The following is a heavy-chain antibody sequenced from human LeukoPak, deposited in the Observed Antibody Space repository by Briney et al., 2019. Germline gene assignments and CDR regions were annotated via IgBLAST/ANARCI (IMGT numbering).Heavy chain of an antibody. J-gene: IGHJ4*02. D-gene: IGHD6-19*01. CDR3: ARYGSGWNNFDY. CDR2: ISSSASTI. CDR1: GFTFDNYE. Sequence: GGSLRLSCAASGFTFDNYEMHWVRQAPGKGLEWLSYISSSASTIYYADSVKGRFTISRDNAKNSLYLQMNSLRAEDTAVYYCARYGSGWNNFDYWGQGTLVTVSS. V-gene: IGHV3-48*03.